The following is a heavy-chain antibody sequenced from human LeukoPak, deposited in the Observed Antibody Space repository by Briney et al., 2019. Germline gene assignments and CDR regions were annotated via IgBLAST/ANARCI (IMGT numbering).Heavy chain of an antibody. V-gene: IGHV3-30*01. CDR2: ISDDGSNK. J-gene: IGHJ6*03. CDR3: ARGLSGSYYYYMDV. CDR1: GFSFRTYA. D-gene: IGHD3-10*01. Sequence: GGSLRLSCAASGFSFRTYAMHWVRQAPGKGREWVAVISDDGSNKYYADSVKGRFTISRDNSKNTLSLQMNNLRREDTAVHYCARGLSGSYYYYMDVWGKGTTVTASS.